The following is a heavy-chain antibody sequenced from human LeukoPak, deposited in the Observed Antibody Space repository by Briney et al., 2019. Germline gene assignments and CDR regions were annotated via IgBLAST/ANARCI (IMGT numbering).Heavy chain of an antibody. CDR2: IYSGGSI. D-gene: IGHD5-18*01. V-gene: IGHV3-53*01. CDR1: GFDVIENY. J-gene: IGHJ5*02. CDR3: AKDTACCGFDP. Sequence: GGSLRLSCAVSGFDVIENYVTWVRQAPGKGLEWVSVIYSGGSIYYSDSVKGRFTISRDNSKNTLYLQMNSLRAEDTAVYYCAKDTACCGFDPWGQGTLVTVSS.